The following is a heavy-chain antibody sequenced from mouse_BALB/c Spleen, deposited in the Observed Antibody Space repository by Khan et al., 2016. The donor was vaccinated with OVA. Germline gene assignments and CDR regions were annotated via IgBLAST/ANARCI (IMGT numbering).Heavy chain of an antibody. CDR1: GFSLTNYG. D-gene: IGHD2-10*01. V-gene: IGHV2-6-1*01. CDR3: ARQPYYHYCVMDY. J-gene: IGHJ4*01. Sequence: QVQLKQSGPGLVAPSQSLSITCTISGFSLTNYGVHWVRLPPGKGLEWLVVIWSDGSTTYNSALKSRLSISKDNSKSQVFLKMNSLQTDDTAMYYCARQPYYHYCVMDYWGQGTSVTGSS. CDR2: IWSDGST.